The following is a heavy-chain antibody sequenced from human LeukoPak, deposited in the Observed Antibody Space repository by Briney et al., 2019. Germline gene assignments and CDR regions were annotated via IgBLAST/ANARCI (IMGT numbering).Heavy chain of an antibody. CDR1: GGSISSGDYY. J-gene: IGHJ4*02. V-gene: IGHV4-30-4*01. CDR2: IYYSGST. Sequence: PSETLSLTCTVSGGSISSGDYYWSWIRQPPGKGLEWIGYIYYSGSTYYNPSLKSRVTISVDTSKNQFSLKLSSVTAADTAVYFCARGGYYYDSSGYPLDCWGQGTLVTVSS. D-gene: IGHD3-22*01. CDR3: ARGGYYYDSSGYPLDC.